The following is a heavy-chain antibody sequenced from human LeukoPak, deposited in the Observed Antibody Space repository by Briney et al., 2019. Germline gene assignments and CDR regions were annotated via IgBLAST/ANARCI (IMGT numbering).Heavy chain of an antibody. J-gene: IGHJ4*02. CDR2: IYHSGRT. D-gene: IGHD2-2*01. CDR3: ARDLYCSSTTCTLDY. CDR1: GDSISSGYY. Sequence: SETLSLTCNVSGDSISSGYYWGWIRQPPGRGLEWIGSIYHSGRTYYNPSLKSRVTISLETSKNQFSLKVISVTAADTAVYYCARDLYCSSTTCTLDYWGQGTLVTVSS. V-gene: IGHV4-38-2*02.